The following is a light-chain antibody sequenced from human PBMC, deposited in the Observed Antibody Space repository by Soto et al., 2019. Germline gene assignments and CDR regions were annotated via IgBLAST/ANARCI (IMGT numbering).Light chain of an antibody. CDR2: GDN. Sequence: QSVLTQTPSVSGAPGQKITMSCTGSSSNIGAGYDVHWYQQVPGAAPRLLIYGDNSRPSGVPDRFSASKSGASASLAITGLQGEDEADYYCSSYTSSSTLIFGGGTKLTVL. V-gene: IGLV1-40*01. CDR3: SSYTSSSTLI. J-gene: IGLJ2*01. CDR1: SSNIGAGYD.